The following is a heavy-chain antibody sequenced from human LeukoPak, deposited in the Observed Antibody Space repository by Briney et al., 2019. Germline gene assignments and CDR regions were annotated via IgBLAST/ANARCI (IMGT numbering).Heavy chain of an antibody. J-gene: IGHJ4*02. D-gene: IGHD3-22*01. CDR2: ISPGGGPT. CDR3: AKDGAWLRFDD. V-gene: IGHV3-23*01. Sequence: GGSLRLSCAGSGFPFSSHGMNWVRQAPGKGLEWVSGISPGGGPTYYADSVKGRFTISRDDPKNTLYLQMENLRAEDTAVYYCAKDGAWLRFDDWGQGILVTVSS. CDR1: GFPFSSHG.